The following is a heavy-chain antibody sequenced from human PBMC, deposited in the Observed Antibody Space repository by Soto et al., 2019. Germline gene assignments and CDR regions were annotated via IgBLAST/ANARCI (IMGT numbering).Heavy chain of an antibody. CDR1: GYTFTRYT. CDR2: IVVDSGKT. D-gene: IGHD2-15*01. J-gene: IGHJ3*01. V-gene: IGHV1-58*02. Sequence: ASVKVSCKASGYTFTRYTMNWVRQARGQRLEWIGWIVVDSGKTKYAQVLQERVAITRDLSTSTAHMELGSLRSEDTAVYYCAARYCGGGSCYSNEDAVDVWGQGTRVTVSS. CDR3: AARYCGGGSCYSNEDAVDV.